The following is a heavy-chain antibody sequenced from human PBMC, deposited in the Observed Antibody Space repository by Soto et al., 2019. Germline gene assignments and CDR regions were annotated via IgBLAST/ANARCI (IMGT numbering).Heavy chain of an antibody. CDR1: GGTFNNYV. CDR2: LIPIFGTA. J-gene: IGHJ4*02. Sequence: SVKVSCKASGGTFNNYVINWVRQAPGQGLEWMGGLIPIFGTAGYAQKFQGRVTITADKSTTTAYMELNSLRSEDTAVYYCAGRCDSTSCLAHFDYWGQGTLVTVSS. D-gene: IGHD2-2*01. CDR3: AGRCDSTSCLAHFDY. V-gene: IGHV1-69*06.